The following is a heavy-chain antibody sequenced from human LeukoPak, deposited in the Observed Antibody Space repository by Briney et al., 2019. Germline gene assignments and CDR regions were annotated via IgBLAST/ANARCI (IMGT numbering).Heavy chain of an antibody. CDR2: VSYDGSNK. V-gene: IGHV3-30*04. D-gene: IGHD3-3*02. Sequence: GRSLRLSCAASGFTFSSYAMHWVRQAPGKGLEWVAVVSYDGSNKYYADSVKGRFTISRDNSKNTLYLQMNSLRAEDTAVYYCAREGVLDDAFDIWGQGTMVTVSS. CDR1: GFTFSSYA. J-gene: IGHJ3*02. CDR3: AREGVLDDAFDI.